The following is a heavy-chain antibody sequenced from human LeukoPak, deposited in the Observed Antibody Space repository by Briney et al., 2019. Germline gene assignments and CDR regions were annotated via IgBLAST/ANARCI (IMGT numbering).Heavy chain of an antibody. J-gene: IGHJ6*02. CDR3: ASGSYYYGMDV. CDR2: ISYDGSNK. D-gene: IGHD3-10*01. V-gene: IGHV3-30-3*01. CDR1: GFTFSSYA. Sequence: GGSLRLSCAASGFTFSSYAMHWVRQAPGKGLEWVAVISYDGSNKYYADSVKGRFTISRDNSKNTLYLQMNSLRAEDTAVYYCASGSYYYGMDVWGQGTTVTVSS.